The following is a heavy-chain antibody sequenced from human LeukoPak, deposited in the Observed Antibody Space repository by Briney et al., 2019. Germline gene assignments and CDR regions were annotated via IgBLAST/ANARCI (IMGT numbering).Heavy chain of an antibody. CDR3: ARSPTVVTPGGNWFDP. D-gene: IGHD4-23*01. Sequence: SETLSLTCTVSGGSISSSSYYWGWIRQPPGKGLEWIGSIYYSGSTYYNPSLKNRVTISVDTSKNQFSLKLSSVTAADTAVYYCARSPTVVTPGGNWFDPWGQGTLVTVSS. CDR2: IYYSGST. J-gene: IGHJ5*02. CDR1: GGSISSSSYY. V-gene: IGHV4-39*01.